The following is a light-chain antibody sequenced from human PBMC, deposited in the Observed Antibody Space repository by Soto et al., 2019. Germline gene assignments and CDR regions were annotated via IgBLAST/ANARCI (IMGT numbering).Light chain of an antibody. J-gene: IGKJ1*01. CDR2: DAS. CDR1: QSIGNF. Sequence: EIVLTQSPAILSLSPGERATLSCRASQSIGNFLAWYQQKPGQPPRLLIFDASNRDAGVPARFTGSGSGTEFTLTISGLQSEDLAVYYCQRYNDWPPWTFGQGTKVDIK. V-gene: IGKV3D-15*01. CDR3: QRYNDWPPWT.